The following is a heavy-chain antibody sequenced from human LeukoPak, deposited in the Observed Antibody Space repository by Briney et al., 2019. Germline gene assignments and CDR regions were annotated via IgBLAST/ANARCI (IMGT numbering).Heavy chain of an antibody. CDR1: GFTFSSYD. CDR3: AAYDSSGYVDY. J-gene: IGHJ4*02. V-gene: IGHV3-30-3*01. D-gene: IGHD3-22*01. Sequence: GGSLRLSCAASGFTFSSYDMYWVRQAPGKGLEWVAVISYDGSNKYYADSVKGRFTISRDSSKNTLYLQMNSLRAEDTAVYYCAAYDSSGYVDYWGQGTLVTVSS. CDR2: ISYDGSNK.